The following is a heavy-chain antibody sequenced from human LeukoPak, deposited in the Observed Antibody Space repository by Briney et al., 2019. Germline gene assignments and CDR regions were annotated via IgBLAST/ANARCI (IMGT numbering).Heavy chain of an antibody. CDR1: GFTFSSYE. Sequence: QPGGSLRLSCAASGFTFSSYEVNWVRQAPGKGLEWVSYISRSGSTIYYADSVKGRFTISRDNAKNSLYLQMNSLRAEDTAVYYCAREIEVLWLGELRDWFDPWGQGTLVTVSS. CDR3: AREIEVLWLGELRDWFDP. V-gene: IGHV3-48*03. D-gene: IGHD3-10*01. J-gene: IGHJ5*02. CDR2: ISRSGSTI.